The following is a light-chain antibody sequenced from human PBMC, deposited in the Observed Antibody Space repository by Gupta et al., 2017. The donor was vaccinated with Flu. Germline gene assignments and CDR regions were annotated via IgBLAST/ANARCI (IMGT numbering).Light chain of an antibody. CDR1: QGASSSY. Sequence: GTLSLASGGSSVLSSWAGQGASSSYLAWYQQKPGQAPKLLIYGASSRASGVPDRFSGSGSGTEFTLTISGLEPEDFAMYSCQQNCSSLYTFGQGTKLEIK. V-gene: IGKV3-20*01. J-gene: IGKJ2*01. CDR3: QQNCSSLYT. CDR2: GAS.